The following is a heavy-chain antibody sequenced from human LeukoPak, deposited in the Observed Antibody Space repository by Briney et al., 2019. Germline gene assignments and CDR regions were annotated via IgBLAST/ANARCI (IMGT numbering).Heavy chain of an antibody. J-gene: IGHJ3*02. Sequence: ASVKVYCKTSGYTFSNYGISWVRQAPGQGLEWMGWISAYNGNTNYAQKLQGRVTMTTDTSTSTAYMELRSLRSDDTAVYYCARGSGWHDAFDIWGQGTMVTVSS. D-gene: IGHD6-19*01. CDR1: GYTFSNYG. CDR3: ARGSGWHDAFDI. CDR2: ISAYNGNT. V-gene: IGHV1-18*01.